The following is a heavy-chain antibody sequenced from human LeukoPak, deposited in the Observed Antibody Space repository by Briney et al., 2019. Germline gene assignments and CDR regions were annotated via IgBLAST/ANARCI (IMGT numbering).Heavy chain of an antibody. D-gene: IGHD3-22*01. CDR1: GFTFSSYC. J-gene: IGHJ3*02. Sequence: SGGSLETSCSASGFTFSSYCKHLGRQAPGKGLGWVAVISYDGSNKYYADSVKGRFTISRDNSKNTLFLQMSSLGAEDTAVYYCAKVMTSSGYHPAFDIWGQGTMVTVSS. V-gene: IGHV3-30*18. CDR2: ISYDGSNK. CDR3: AKVMTSSGYHPAFDI.